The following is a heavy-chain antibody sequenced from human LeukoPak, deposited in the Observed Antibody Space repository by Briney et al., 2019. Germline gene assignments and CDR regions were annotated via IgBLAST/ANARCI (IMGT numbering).Heavy chain of an antibody. Sequence: SVKVSCKGSGGTVISCVIRWVRQPPGQGGEWMGGVIPFFGTANYAQKFQGRVTITADKPTSTAYMELSGLRSEDTAVYHCASNIVVVPAAIGSWFDPWGQGTLFTVSS. V-gene: IGHV1-69*06. CDR1: GGTVISCV. J-gene: IGHJ5*02. CDR2: VIPFFGTA. CDR3: ASNIVVVPAAIGSWFDP. D-gene: IGHD2-2*02.